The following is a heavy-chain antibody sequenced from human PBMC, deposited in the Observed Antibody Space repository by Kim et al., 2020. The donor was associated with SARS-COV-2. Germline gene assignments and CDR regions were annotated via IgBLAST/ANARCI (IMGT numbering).Heavy chain of an antibody. V-gene: IGHV1-46*02. J-gene: IGHJ4*02. CDR3: VRDYGF. D-gene: IGHD3-10*01. Sequence: ASVKVSCKTSGYSFNSYNMHWVRQAPGQGLEWMGRINPSGGSTRYTEKFQDRVTMTSDTSTSTVSMELSSLRSDDTAVYYCVRDYGFWGQGTLGTVSS. CDR1: GYSFNSYN. CDR2: INPSGGST.